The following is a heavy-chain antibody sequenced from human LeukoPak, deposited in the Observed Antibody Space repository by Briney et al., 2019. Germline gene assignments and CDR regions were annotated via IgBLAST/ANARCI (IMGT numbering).Heavy chain of an antibody. V-gene: IGHV3-9*01. Sequence: GGSLRLSCAASGFTFHDYAMHWVRQAPGKGLEWVSGISWNSGSIGYADSVKGRFTISRDNAKNSLYLQMNSLRAEDTALYYCARKDSGWYEGGWFDPWGQGTLVTVSS. D-gene: IGHD6-19*01. CDR1: GFTFHDYA. J-gene: IGHJ5*02. CDR2: ISWNSGSI. CDR3: ARKDSGWYEGGWFDP.